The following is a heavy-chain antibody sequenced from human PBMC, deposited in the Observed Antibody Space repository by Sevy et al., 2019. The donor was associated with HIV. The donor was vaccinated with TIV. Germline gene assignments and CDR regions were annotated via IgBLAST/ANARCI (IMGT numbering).Heavy chain of an antibody. J-gene: IGHJ6*03. CDR3: AKDMDPRYVYFYMDV. CDR2: IGWNTGFT. Sequence: SLKISCAASGFTFDDYAMHWVRQAPGKGLERVSGIGWNTGFTAYAESVMGRFTISRDNAKNSLYLQMNSLRAEDTALYYCAKDMDPRYVYFYMDVWGKGTTVTVSS. CDR1: GFTFDDYA. D-gene: IGHD5-12*01. V-gene: IGHV3-9*01.